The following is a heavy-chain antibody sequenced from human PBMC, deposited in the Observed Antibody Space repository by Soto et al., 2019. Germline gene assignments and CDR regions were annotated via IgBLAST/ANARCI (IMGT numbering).Heavy chain of an antibody. CDR1: GFSFNSYT. J-gene: IGHJ4*02. D-gene: IGHD2-2*01. CDR2: INIVTGTI. Sequence: WGSPTLSCAAHGFSFNSYTMNWVRKAPGKGLEWVSYINIVTGTISYADSLKGRFTISSDNASNSLYLQMNNLRDEDTAVYYCVRDWPYAFSYWGQGTL. CDR3: VRDWPYAFSY. V-gene: IGHV3-48*02.